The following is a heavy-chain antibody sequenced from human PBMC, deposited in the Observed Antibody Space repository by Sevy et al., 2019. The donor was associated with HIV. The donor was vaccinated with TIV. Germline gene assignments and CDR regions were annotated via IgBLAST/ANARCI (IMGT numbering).Heavy chain of an antibody. V-gene: IGHV5-51*01. J-gene: IGHJ6*02. CDR1: GYSFTSYW. CDR2: IYPGDSDT. Sequence: GESLKISCKGSGYSFTSYWIGWVRQLPGKGLEWTGIIYPGDSDTRYSPSFQGQVTISADKSISTAYLQWSSLKASDTAMYYCARLNHYCTGGVCYDYYYYGMDVWGQGTTVTVSS. CDR3: ARLNHYCTGGVCYDYYYYGMDV. D-gene: IGHD2-8*02.